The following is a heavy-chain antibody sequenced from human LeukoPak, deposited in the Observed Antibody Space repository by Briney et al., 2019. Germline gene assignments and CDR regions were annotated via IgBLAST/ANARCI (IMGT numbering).Heavy chain of an antibody. CDR1: GYTFTSYD. Sequence: GASVKVSCKASGYTFTSYDINWVRQATGQGLEWMGWMNPNSGNTGYAQKFQGRVTMTRNTSISTAYMELSSLRSEDTAVYYCARAQGVLRFLEWLNWFDPWGQGTLVTVSS. V-gene: IGHV1-8*01. CDR2: MNPNSGNT. CDR3: ARAQGVLRFLEWLNWFDP. D-gene: IGHD3-3*01. J-gene: IGHJ5*02.